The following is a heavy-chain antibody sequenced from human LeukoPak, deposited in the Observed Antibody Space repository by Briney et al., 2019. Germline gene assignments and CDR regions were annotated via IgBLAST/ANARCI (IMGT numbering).Heavy chain of an antibody. CDR3: AKVRRFGESFDY. Sequence: PGGSLRLSCAASGFAFDDYAMHWVRQAPGKGLEWVSGISWNSGSIGYADSVKGRFTISRDNAKNSLYLQMNSLRAEDTALYYCAKVRRFGESFDYWGQGTLVTVSS. D-gene: IGHD3-10*01. CDR2: ISWNSGSI. V-gene: IGHV3-9*01. J-gene: IGHJ4*02. CDR1: GFAFDDYA.